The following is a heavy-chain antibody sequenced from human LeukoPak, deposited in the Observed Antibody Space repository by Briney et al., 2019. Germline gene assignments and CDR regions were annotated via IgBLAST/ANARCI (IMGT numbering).Heavy chain of an antibody. J-gene: IGHJ6*02. V-gene: IGHV4-34*01. CDR2: INHGGST. CDR1: GGSFSGYY. CDR3: AGVFTQYYGMDV. Sequence: PSETLSLTCAVYGGSFSGYYWSWIRQPPGKGLEWIGEINHGGSTNYNPSLKSRVTISVDTSKNQFSLKLSSVTAADTAVYYCAGVFTQYYGMDVWGQGTTVTVSS. D-gene: IGHD2-15*01.